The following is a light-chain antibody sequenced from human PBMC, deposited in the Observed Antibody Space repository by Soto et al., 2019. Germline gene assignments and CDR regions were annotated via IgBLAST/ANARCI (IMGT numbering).Light chain of an antibody. V-gene: IGKV1-39*01. J-gene: IGKJ1*01. CDR3: QQTYSAPWT. CDR2: AAS. Sequence: DIQMTQSPSSLSASVGDRVTITCRASQTITSFLNWYQQKPGKAPKLLIYAASSLQSGVPSRFSGSGSGTDFNLTISSLQPEEFATYYCQQTYSAPWTFGQGTKVEI. CDR1: QTITSF.